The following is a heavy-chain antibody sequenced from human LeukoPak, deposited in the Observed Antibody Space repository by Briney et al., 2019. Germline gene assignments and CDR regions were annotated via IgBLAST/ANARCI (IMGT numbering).Heavy chain of an antibody. CDR2: IYYSGST. D-gene: IGHD6-13*01. CDR3: ARRRRIAGVGTDALDV. CDR1: GPFIKTYY. V-gene: IGHV4-59*08. Sequence: SETLSLTCTVSGPFIKTYYWSWIRQPPGKGLEWIGYIYYSGSTNYNPSLKSRVTISVDTSKNQFSLKLSSVTAADTAMYYCARRRRIAGVGTDALDVWGQGTMVTVSS. J-gene: IGHJ3*01.